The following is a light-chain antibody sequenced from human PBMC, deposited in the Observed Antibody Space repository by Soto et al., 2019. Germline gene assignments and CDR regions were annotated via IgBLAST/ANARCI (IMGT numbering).Light chain of an antibody. CDR2: RNN. V-gene: IGLV1-47*01. CDR1: GSNIGSNF. CDR3: ATWDDTLIGVV. Sequence: QSVLTQPPSASGTPGQRVSISCSGSGSNIGSNFVYWYQQLPGTAPKLLMYRNNQRPSGVPDRFSVSKSGTLASLAISGLRSEDEGDYYCATWDDTLIGVVFGGGTKLTVL. J-gene: IGLJ2*01.